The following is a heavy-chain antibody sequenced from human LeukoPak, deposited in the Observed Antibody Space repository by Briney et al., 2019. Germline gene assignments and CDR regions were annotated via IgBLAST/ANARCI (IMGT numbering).Heavy chain of an antibody. V-gene: IGHV1-46*01. CDR3: ARQSYRGSYLLYWFDP. Sequence: ASVKVSCKTSGYTFTRYYMHWVRQAPGQGLEWMGIINPSGGSTGYAQKFQGRVTMTRDTSTSTVYMELSSLRSEDTAVYYCARQSYRGSYLLYWFDPWGQGTLVTVSS. J-gene: IGHJ5*02. D-gene: IGHD1-26*01. CDR2: INPSGGST. CDR1: GYTFTRYY.